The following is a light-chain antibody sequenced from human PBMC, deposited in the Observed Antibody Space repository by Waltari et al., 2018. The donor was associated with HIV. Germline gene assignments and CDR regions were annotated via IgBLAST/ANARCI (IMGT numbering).Light chain of an antibody. CDR3: SSYTSSSTLDVV. V-gene: IGLV2-14*01. CDR2: EVS. CDR1: SSDVGGHNY. Sequence: QSALTQPASVSGSPGQSITIPCTGTSSDVGGHNYVSWYQQHPGKAPQLMIYEVSNRPSGVSNRFSGSKSGNTASLTISGLQAEDEADYYCSSYTSSSTLDVVFGGGTKLTVL. J-gene: IGLJ2*01.